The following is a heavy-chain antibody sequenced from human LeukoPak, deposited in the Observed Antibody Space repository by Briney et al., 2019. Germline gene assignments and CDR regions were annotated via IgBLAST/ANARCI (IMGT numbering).Heavy chain of an antibody. V-gene: IGHV4-34*01. J-gene: IGHJ6*03. D-gene: IGHD6-19*01. CDR3: ARLDSSGWNYHYYYIDV. Sequence: PSETLSLTCAVYGGSFSGYYWSWIRQPPGKGLEWIGSVYYTGRTYYNMSLKSRVTVSVDTSKNQLSLTLRSVTAADTALYYCARLDSSGWNYHYYYIDVWGKGTTVTISS. CDR1: GGSFSGYY. CDR2: VYYTGRT.